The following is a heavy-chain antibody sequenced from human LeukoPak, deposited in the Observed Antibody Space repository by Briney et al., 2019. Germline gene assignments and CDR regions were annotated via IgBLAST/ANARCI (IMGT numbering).Heavy chain of an antibody. Sequence: SVTVSCTASGGTFSSYAISWVRQAPGQGLEWMGGIIPIFGTANYAQKFQGRVTITADESTSTAYMELSSLRSEDTAVYYCASHCSGGSHIYYYYGMDVWGQGTTVTVSS. CDR2: IIPIFGTA. CDR3: ASHCSGGSHIYYYYGMDV. CDR1: GGTFSSYA. V-gene: IGHV1-69*13. D-gene: IGHD2-15*01. J-gene: IGHJ6*02.